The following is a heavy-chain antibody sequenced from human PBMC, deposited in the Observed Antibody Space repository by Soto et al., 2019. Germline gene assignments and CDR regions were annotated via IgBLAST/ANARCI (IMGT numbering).Heavy chain of an antibody. V-gene: IGHV3-30*18. CDR3: AKEVRRWFFDY. CDR2: ISYDGSNK. D-gene: IGHD3-10*01. CDR1: GFTFSSYG. Sequence: GGSLRLSCAASGFTFSSYGMHWVRQAPGKGLEWVAVISYDGSNKYYADSVKGRFTISRDNSKNTLYLQMNSLGAEDTAVYYCAKEVRRWFFDYWGQGTLVTVSS. J-gene: IGHJ4*02.